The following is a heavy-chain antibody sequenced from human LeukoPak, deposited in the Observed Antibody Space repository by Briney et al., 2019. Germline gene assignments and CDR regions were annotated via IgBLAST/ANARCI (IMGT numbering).Heavy chain of an antibody. CDR2: INHSGST. CDR3: ARGTYSSGWYSSPGFDY. J-gene: IGHJ4*02. D-gene: IGHD6-19*01. CDR1: GGSFSGYY. V-gene: IGHV4-34*01. Sequence: SETLSLTCAVYGGSFSGYYWSWIRQPPGKGLEWIGEINHSGSTNYNPSLKSRVTISVDTSKNQFSLKLSSVTAADTAVYYCARGTYSSGWYSSPGFDYWGQGTLVTVSS.